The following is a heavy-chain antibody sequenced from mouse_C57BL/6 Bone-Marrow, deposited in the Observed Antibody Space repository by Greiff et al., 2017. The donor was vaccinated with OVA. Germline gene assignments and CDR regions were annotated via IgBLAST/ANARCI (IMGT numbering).Heavy chain of an antibody. V-gene: IGHV3-5*01. CDR2: IYYSGTI. CDR1: GISITTGNYR. Sequence: EVKLQESGPGLVKPSQTVFLTCTVTGISITTGNYRWSWIRQFPGNKLEWIGYIYYSGTITYNPSLTSRTTITRDTPKNQFFLEMNSLTAEDTATYYCAREGLRLGAMDYWGQGTSVTVSS. D-gene: IGHD2-4*01. CDR3: AREGLRLGAMDY. J-gene: IGHJ4*01.